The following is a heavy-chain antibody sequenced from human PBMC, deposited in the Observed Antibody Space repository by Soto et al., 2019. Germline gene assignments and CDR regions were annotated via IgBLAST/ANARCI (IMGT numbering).Heavy chain of an antibody. Sequence: SLTLSWAASGFTFYSYGVHWVHQDPGKGREWVADISYDGSNKYYAASVKGRFTISRDNAKNSLYLQMNSLRAEDTAVYYCARVHCGGDCYRYYYSGMDVWGQGTTVTVSS. CDR3: ARVHCGGDCYRYYYSGMDV. D-gene: IGHD2-21*02. CDR2: ISYDGSNK. J-gene: IGHJ6*02. V-gene: IGHV3-30*03. CDR1: GFTFYSYG.